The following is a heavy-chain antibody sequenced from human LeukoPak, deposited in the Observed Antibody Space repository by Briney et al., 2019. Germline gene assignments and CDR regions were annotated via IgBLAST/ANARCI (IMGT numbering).Heavy chain of an antibody. D-gene: IGHD1-26*01. Sequence: GGSLRLSCAASGFTFSSYAMHWVRQAPGKGLEWVAVISYDGSNKYYADSVKGRFTISRDNSKNMLYLQMNSLRAEDTAVYYCARAQSGSHYQYWSQGTLVTVSS. V-gene: IGHV3-30-3*01. J-gene: IGHJ4*02. CDR1: GFTFSSYA. CDR2: ISYDGSNK. CDR3: ARAQSGSHYQY.